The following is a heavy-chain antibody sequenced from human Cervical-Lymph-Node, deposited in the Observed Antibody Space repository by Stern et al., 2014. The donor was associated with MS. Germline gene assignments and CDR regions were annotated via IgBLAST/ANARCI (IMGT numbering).Heavy chain of an antibody. J-gene: IGHJ5*02. V-gene: IGHV1-2*06. CDR2: VNSHSGGT. Sequence: VQLVQSGAEVKKPGASVKVSCKASGYSFTGYYIHWVRQAPGQGLEWMGRVNSHSGGTNYAQRFQGQVTMTRDTSISTVYMELSRLRSDDTAVYYCARIVGAADWFDPWGQGTLVTVSS. CDR3: ARIVGAADWFDP. D-gene: IGHD1-26*01. CDR1: GYSFTGYY.